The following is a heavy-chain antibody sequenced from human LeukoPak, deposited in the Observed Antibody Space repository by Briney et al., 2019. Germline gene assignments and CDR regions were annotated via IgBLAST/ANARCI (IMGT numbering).Heavy chain of an antibody. CDR3: ARDWSEGSSGWYYYGMDV. J-gene: IGHJ6*02. Sequence: PGRSLRLSCAASGFTFSSYAMHWVRQAPGKGLEWVAVISYDGSNKYYADSVKGRFTISRHNSKNTLYLQMNSLRAEDTAVYYCARDWSEGSSGWYYYGMDVWGQGTTVTVSS. CDR1: GFTFSSYA. CDR2: ISYDGSNK. D-gene: IGHD6-19*01. V-gene: IGHV3-30-3*01.